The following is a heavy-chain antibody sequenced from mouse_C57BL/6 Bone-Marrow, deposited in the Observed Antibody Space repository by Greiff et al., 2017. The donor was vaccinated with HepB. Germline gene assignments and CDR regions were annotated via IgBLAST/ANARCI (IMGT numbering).Heavy chain of an antibody. J-gene: IGHJ4*01. CDR1: GYTFTSYT. D-gene: IGHD6-5*01. Sequence: QVHVKQSGAELARPGASVKMSCKASGYTFTSYTMHWVKQRPGQGLEWIGYINPSSGYTKYNQKFKDKATLTADKSSSTAYMQLSSLTSEDSAVYYCARNPIPGAMDYWGQGTSVTVSS. CDR3: ARNPIPGAMDY. V-gene: IGHV1-4*01. CDR2: INPSSGYT.